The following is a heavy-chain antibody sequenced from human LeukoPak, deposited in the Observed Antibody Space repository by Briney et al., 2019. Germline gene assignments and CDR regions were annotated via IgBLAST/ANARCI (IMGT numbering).Heavy chain of an antibody. D-gene: IGHD3-3*01. CDR3: AAFWSGYSRVYYFDY. J-gene: IGHJ4*02. V-gene: IGHV4-31*03. CDR1: GGSISSGGYY. Sequence: SETLSLTCTVSGGSISSGGYYWSWIRQHPGKGLEWIGYIYYSGSTYYNPSLKSRVTTSVDTSKNQFSLKLSSVTAADTAVYYCAAFWSGYSRVYYFDYWGQGTLVTVSS. CDR2: IYYSGST.